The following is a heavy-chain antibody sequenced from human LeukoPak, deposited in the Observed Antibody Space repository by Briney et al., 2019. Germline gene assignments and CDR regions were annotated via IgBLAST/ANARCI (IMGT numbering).Heavy chain of an antibody. J-gene: IGHJ4*02. CDR3: AKAMSTDHYDSKGFYRVDFDS. Sequence: GGSLRLSCAASGFTFSTYAMSWVRQAPGKGLEWDSALSNSGGSGGTTYFADSVKGRFSISRDNSKSTLYLQLSSLTAEDTAVYYCAKAMSTDHYDSKGFYRVDFDSWGQGTLVTVSS. CDR2: LSNSGGSGGTT. V-gene: IGHV3-23*01. CDR1: GFTFSTYA. D-gene: IGHD3-22*01.